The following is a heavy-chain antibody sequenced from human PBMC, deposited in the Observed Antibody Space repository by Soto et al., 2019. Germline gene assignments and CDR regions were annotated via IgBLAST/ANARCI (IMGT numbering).Heavy chain of an antibody. CDR1: GFTFDDYT. Sequence: EVQLVESGGVVVQPGGSLRLSCAASGFTFDDYTMHWVRQAPGKGLEWVSLISWDGGSTYYADSVKGRFTISRDNSKNSLYLQMNSLRTEDTALYYCAKDTTPDCGGDCYPDYWGQGTLVTVSS. J-gene: IGHJ4*02. V-gene: IGHV3-43*01. CDR3: AKDTTPDCGGDCYPDY. CDR2: ISWDGGST. D-gene: IGHD2-21*02.